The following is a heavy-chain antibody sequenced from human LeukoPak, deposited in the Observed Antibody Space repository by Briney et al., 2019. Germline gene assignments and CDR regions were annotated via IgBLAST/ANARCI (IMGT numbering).Heavy chain of an antibody. Sequence: RPSETLSLTCAVYGGSFSGYYWSWIRQPPGKGLEWIGEINHSGSTNYNPSLKSRVTISVDTSKNQFSLKLSSVTAADTAVYYCARGRPLYSSSWTSDXWGQGTLVTVX. CDR2: INHSGST. D-gene: IGHD6-13*01. V-gene: IGHV4-34*01. CDR1: GGSFSGYY. CDR3: ARGRPLYSSSWTSDX. J-gene: IGHJ4*02.